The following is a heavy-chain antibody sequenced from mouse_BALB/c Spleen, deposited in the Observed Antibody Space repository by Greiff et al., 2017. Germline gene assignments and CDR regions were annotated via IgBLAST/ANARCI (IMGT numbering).Heavy chain of an antibody. CDR1: GYAFSSYW. Sequence: QVQLKQSGAELVRPGSSVKISCTASGYAFSSYWMNWVKQRPGQGLEWIGQIYPGDGDTNYNGKFKGKATLTADKSSSTAYMQLSSLTSEDSAVYFCARWEGYYFDYWGQGTTLTVSS. CDR2: IYPGDGDT. J-gene: IGHJ2*01. CDR3: ARWEGYYFDY. D-gene: IGHD3-2*02. V-gene: IGHV1-80*01.